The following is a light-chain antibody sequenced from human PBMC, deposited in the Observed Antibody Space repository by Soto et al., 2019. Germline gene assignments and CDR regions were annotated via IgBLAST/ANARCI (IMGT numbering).Light chain of an antibody. CDR1: SSNIGNNY. Sequence: QSVLTQPPSVSAAPGQKVTISCSGSSSNIGNNYVSWYQQLPGTAPKLLIYDNIKRPSGIPDRFSGSKSGTSATLDITGLQTGDEADYYCGTWDSSLNGVVFGGGTKLTVL. CDR2: DNI. J-gene: IGLJ2*01. V-gene: IGLV1-51*01. CDR3: GTWDSSLNGVV.